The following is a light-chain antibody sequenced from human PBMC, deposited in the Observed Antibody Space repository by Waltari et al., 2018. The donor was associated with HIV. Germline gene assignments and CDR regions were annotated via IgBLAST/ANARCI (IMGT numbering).Light chain of an antibody. CDR1: QSVSSN. V-gene: IGKV3-15*01. CDR3: QQYNNWPWYS. Sequence: EIVMTQSPATLSVSPGERATLSCRASQSVSSNLAWYQQKPGQAPRLLIYGASTRATGIPARFSGSGSGTEFTLTISSLQSEDFAVYYCQQYNNWPWYSFGQGTKLEIK. J-gene: IGKJ2*03. CDR2: GAS.